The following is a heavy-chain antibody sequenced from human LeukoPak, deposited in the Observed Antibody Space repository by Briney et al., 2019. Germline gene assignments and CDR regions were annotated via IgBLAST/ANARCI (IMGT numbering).Heavy chain of an antibody. D-gene: IGHD6-13*01. Sequence: ASVKVSCKASGGTFSSYAISWVRQAPGQGLEWMGGIIPIFGTANYAQKFQGRVTITADESTSTAYMELSSLRSEDTAVYYCARGGLRAAAGTDYYYGMDVWGKGTTVTVSS. CDR3: ARGGLRAAAGTDYYYGMDV. CDR1: GGTFSSYA. CDR2: IIPIFGTA. J-gene: IGHJ6*04. V-gene: IGHV1-69*13.